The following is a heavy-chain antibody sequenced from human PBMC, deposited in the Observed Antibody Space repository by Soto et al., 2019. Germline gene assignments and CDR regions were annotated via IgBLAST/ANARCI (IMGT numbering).Heavy chain of an antibody. CDR1: GYAFAAYA. J-gene: IGHJ4*02. Sequence: QVQLVQSGAEVKKPGASVRISCKASGYAFAAYAIQWVRQAPGQGLEWMGWINAANGNTKIAQNFQGTVSFTRDISAKTAFMDLNNVTSEDSAVYYCARGGSALNRGVMYYFDNWGQGTPLTVSS. V-gene: IGHV1-3*01. CDR2: INAANGNT. CDR3: ARGGSALNRGVMYYFDN. D-gene: IGHD3-10*01.